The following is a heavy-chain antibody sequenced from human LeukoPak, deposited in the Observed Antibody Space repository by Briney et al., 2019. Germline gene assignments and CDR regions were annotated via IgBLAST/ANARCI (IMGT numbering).Heavy chain of an antibody. V-gene: IGHV3-21*01. D-gene: IGHD6-19*01. CDR3: ATGIAVAGTGVDY. J-gene: IGHJ4*02. CDR2: ITSSGSYV. CDR1: GFPFSTYG. Sequence: GGSLRLSCAASGFPFSTYGMNWVRQAPGKGLEWVSSITSSGSYVYYPDSMRGRFTISRGNAKNSLYLQMNSLRAEDTAVYYCATGIAVAGTGVDYWGQGTLVTVSS.